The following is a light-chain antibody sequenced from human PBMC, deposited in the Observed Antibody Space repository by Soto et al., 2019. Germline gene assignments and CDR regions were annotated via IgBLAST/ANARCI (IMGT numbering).Light chain of an antibody. CDR1: SSNIGAGYD. J-gene: IGLJ1*01. V-gene: IGLV1-40*01. CDR2: DNN. CDR3: SSHGGSNNFYV. Sequence: QSVLTQPPSVSGAPGQRVTISCTGSSSNIGAGYDVHWYQQLPGTAPKLLISDNNNRPSGVPDRFSGSKSGTSASLAITGLQAEDEADYYCSSHGGSNNFYVFGTGTKLTVL.